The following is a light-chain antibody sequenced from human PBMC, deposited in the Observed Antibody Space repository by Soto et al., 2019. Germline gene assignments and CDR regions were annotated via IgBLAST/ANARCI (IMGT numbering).Light chain of an antibody. CDR3: LQNYLYPYT. J-gene: IGKJ2*01. V-gene: IGKV1-17*01. CDR2: SES. CDR1: QGIRND. Sequence: DIQMTQSPSSLSASVGDRVTITCRASQGIRNDLGWYQQTPWRAPKRLIYSESSLQSGVPSRFSCSGSGTEFNLTISSLKPEDFTTYYCLQNYLYPYTWGQGTKLEIK.